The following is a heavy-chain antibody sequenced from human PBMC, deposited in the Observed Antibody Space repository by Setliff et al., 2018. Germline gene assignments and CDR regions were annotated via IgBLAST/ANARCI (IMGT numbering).Heavy chain of an antibody. CDR3: ATMDAGSYSLSFDY. J-gene: IGHJ4*02. D-gene: IGHD1-26*01. CDR2: INPHTGGT. CDR1: GYTFTDYY. Sequence: ASVKVSCKASGYTFTDYYMNWLRQAPGQGLEWMGWINPHTGGTTYNQKFQGRVTMSRDMSISTAYMELSSLRSEDTAVYYCATMDAGSYSLSFDYWGKGALVTVSS. V-gene: IGHV1-2*02.